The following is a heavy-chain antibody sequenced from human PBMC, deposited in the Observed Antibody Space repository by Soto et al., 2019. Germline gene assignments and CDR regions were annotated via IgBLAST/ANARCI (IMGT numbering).Heavy chain of an antibody. J-gene: IGHJ6*02. Sequence: ASVKVSCKAPGGTFSSYAISWVRQAPAQGLEWMGGIIPIFGTAKYAQKFQGRVTITADESTSTGYMELSSLRSEDTAVYYCARSQGGSSSLDIYYYYYYGMDVWGQGTTVTVSS. V-gene: IGHV1-69*13. CDR2: IIPIFGTA. CDR3: ARSQGGSSSLDIYYYYYYGMDV. D-gene: IGHD2-15*01. CDR1: GGTFSSYA.